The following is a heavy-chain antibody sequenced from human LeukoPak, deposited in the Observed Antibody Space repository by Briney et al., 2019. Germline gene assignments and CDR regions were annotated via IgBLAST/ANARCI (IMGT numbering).Heavy chain of an antibody. CDR2: INPHSGGT. Sequence: ASVKVSCKASGFTFIGHYIHWVRQAPGQGLEWMGYINPHSGGTSSPQKFQGRVTMTTDTSISAVYMELSSLTSDDTAMYYCVREGNELLSKNFDYWGQGSLVTASS. D-gene: IGHD2-21*02. J-gene: IGHJ4*02. CDR3: VREGNELLSKNFDY. V-gene: IGHV1-2*02. CDR1: GFTFIGHY.